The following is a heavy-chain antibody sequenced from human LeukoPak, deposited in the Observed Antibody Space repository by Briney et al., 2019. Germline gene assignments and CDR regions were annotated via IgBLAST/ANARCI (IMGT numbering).Heavy chain of an antibody. D-gene: IGHD2-15*01. CDR2: TSSAGTNN. J-gene: IGHJ3*02. V-gene: IGHV3-30-3*01. Sequence: GGSLRLSCAASGFTFNTYAMHWIRQAPGKGLEWVTVTSSAGTNNYYADSVKGRFTISRDNSKNTLYLQMNSLRAEDTAVYYCAKDTGIVYCSFYIWGQGTIGNVFS. CDR3: AKDTGIVYCSFYI. CDR1: GFTFNTYA.